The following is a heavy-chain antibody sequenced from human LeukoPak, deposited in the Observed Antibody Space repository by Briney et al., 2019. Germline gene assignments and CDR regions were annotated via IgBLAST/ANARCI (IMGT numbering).Heavy chain of an antibody. V-gene: IGHV3-23*01. D-gene: IGHD1-26*01. CDR2: ISGSGGST. CDR3: ARGNPGGEVGY. J-gene: IGHJ4*02. Sequence: GGSLRLSCGASGFTFNIYGMGWVRQAPGKGLEWISGISGSGGSTYYADSVRGRFTISRDNSKNTLYLQMNSLRAEDTAVYYCARGNPGGEVGYWGQGTLVTVSS. CDR1: GFTFNIYG.